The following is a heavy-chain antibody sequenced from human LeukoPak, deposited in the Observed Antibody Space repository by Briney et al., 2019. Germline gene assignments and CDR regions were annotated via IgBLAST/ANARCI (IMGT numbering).Heavy chain of an antibody. Sequence: GGSLRLSCAASGFTFSSYAMSWVRQAPGKGLEWVSSISSSSSYIYYADSVKGRFTISRDNAKNSLYLQMNSLRAEDTAVYYCARGGGKGGYYFDYWGQGTLVTVSS. CDR3: ARGGGKGGYYFDY. CDR2: ISSSSSYI. D-gene: IGHD3-10*01. J-gene: IGHJ4*02. V-gene: IGHV3-21*01. CDR1: GFTFSSYA.